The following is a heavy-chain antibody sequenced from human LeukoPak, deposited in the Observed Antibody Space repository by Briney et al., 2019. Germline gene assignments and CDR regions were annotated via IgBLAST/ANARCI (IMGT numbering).Heavy chain of an antibody. D-gene: IGHD2-21*02. Sequence: GRSLRLSCAASGFTFSSYGMHWVRQASGKGLEWVAVIWYDGSNKYYADSVKGRFTISRDNSKNTLYLQMNSLRAEDTAVYYCARVDCGGDCSDFDYWGQGTLVTVSS. J-gene: IGHJ4*02. CDR1: GFTFSSYG. CDR3: ARVDCGGDCSDFDY. CDR2: IWYDGSNK. V-gene: IGHV3-33*01.